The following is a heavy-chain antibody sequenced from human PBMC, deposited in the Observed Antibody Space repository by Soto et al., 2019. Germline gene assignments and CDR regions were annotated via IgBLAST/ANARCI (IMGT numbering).Heavy chain of an antibody. CDR1: GFTFSTYV. Sequence: EVQLLESGGALVQPGGSLRLSCAVSGFTFSTYVMYLVRQAPGKGLECVSSINGGGTTYYSDFVRGRFTISRDISKNTLYLQMNRLRADDTAVYYCAKERRGVYCSGGTCYSADYWGQGTLVTVAS. D-gene: IGHD2-15*01. J-gene: IGHJ4*02. CDR3: AKERRGVYCSGGTCYSADY. V-gene: IGHV3-23*01. CDR2: INGGGTT.